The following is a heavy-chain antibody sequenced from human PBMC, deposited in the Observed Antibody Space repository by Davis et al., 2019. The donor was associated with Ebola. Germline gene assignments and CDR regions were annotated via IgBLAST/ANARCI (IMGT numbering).Heavy chain of an antibody. CDR1: GYSFTTYW. V-gene: IGHV5-51*01. CDR3: ARLDHSGSLGDS. J-gene: IGHJ4*02. D-gene: IGHD1-26*01. CDR2: IDPGNSNP. Sequence: GESLKISCKGSGYSFTTYWIVWVRQMPGKGLEWMGIIDPGNSNPRYSPSFQGHVTISADKSISIAYLQWSSLKASDTAMYYCARLDHSGSLGDSWGQGTLVTVSS.